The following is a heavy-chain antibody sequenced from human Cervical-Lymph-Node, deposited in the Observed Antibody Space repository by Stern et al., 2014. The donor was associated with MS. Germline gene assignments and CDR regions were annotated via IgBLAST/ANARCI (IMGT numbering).Heavy chain of an antibody. CDR2: FDPEHGET. CDR1: GYTLSEIS. J-gene: IGHJ6*02. Sequence: VQLVQSGAEVKKPGASVKVSCKVSGYTLSEISMHWVRQAPGKGLEWMGGFDPEHGETRYAQKFEGRDAMAENRSADPAYMDLSSLRSEDTAVYYCATHRGRVTYYYGMDVWGQGTTVTVSS. D-gene: IGHD2-21*02. CDR3: ATHRGRVTYYYGMDV. V-gene: IGHV1-24*01.